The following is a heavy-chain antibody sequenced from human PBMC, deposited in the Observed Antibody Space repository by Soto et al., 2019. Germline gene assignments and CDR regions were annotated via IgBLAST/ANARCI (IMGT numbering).Heavy chain of an antibody. J-gene: IGHJ6*03. CDR2: ISYDGSNK. D-gene: IGHD6-6*01. CDR3: AKERIAARGYYYMDV. V-gene: IGHV3-30*18. CDR1: GFTFSSYG. Sequence: QVQLVESGGGVVKPGRSLRLSCAASGFTFSSYGMHWVRQAPGKGLEWVAVISYDGSNKYYADSVKGRFTISRDNSKNTLYMQMNSLRAEDTAVYYCAKERIAARGYYYMDVWGKGTTVTVSS.